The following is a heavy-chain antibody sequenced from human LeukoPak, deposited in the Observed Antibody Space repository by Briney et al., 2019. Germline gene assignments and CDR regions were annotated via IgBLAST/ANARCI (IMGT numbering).Heavy chain of an antibody. CDR2: INSDGSST. CDR3: ARVSSGSYFGDYYYYMDV. CDR1: GFTFSNYW. V-gene: IGHV3-74*01. Sequence: GGSLRLSCAASGFTFSNYWMHWVRQAPGKGLVWVSRINSDGSSTSYADSVKGRFTISRDNAKNTLYMQMNSLRAEDTAVNYCARVSSGSYFGDYYYYMDVWGKGAPVTVSS. D-gene: IGHD1-26*01. J-gene: IGHJ6*03.